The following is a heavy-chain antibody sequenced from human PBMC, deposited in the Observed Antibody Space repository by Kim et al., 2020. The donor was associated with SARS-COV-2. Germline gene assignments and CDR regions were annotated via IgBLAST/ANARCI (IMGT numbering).Heavy chain of an antibody. Sequence: ASVKVSCKASGYTFTSYDINWVRQATGQGLEWMGWMNPNSGNTGYAQKFQGRVTMTRNTSTSTAYMELSSLRSEDTAVYYCARGGCSSTSCYLLSWNNNWFDPWGQGPLVTVSS. CDR3: ARGGCSSTSCYLLSWNNNWFDP. CDR1: GYTFTSYD. CDR2: MNPNSGNT. V-gene: IGHV1-8*01. J-gene: IGHJ5*02. D-gene: IGHD2-2*01.